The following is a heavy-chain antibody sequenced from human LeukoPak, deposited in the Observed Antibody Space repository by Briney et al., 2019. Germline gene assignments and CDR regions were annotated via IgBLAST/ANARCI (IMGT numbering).Heavy chain of an antibody. CDR3: ARAIMVRGAKYCFDY. J-gene: IGHJ4*02. CDR2: INPNSGGT. CDR1: GYTFTGYY. D-gene: IGHD3-10*01. V-gene: IGHV1-2*02. Sequence: GASVKVSCKASGYTFTGYYMHWVRQAPGQGLEWMGWINPNSGGTNYAQKFQARVTMTRDTSISTAYMELSRLRSDDTAVYYCARAIMVRGAKYCFDYWGQGTLVTVSS.